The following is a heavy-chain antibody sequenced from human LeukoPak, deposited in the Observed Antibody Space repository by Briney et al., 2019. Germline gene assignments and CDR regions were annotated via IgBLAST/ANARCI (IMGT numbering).Heavy chain of an antibody. CDR2: IYPGDSDT. Sequence: GESLKISCKASAYSFTNYCISWVRQMPGKGPEWMGIIYPGDSDTRYNPSFQGQVTISADKSITTAYPQWSSLKASDTPTYYCWRHSKVSCGSLWCDPWGEGTLVPVSS. D-gene: IGHD2-21*01. CDR1: AYSFTNYC. J-gene: IGHJ5*02. CDR3: WRHSKVSCGSLWCDP. V-gene: IGHV5-51*01.